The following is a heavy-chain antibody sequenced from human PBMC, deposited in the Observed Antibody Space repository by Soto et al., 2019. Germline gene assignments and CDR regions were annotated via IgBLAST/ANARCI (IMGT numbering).Heavy chain of an antibody. J-gene: IGHJ6*02. V-gene: IGHV1-69*13. CDR1: GGTFSSYA. CDR3: ARPYIVVVPAATPSGPYSDYYYGMDV. CDR2: IIPIFGTA. D-gene: IGHD2-2*01. Sequence: GASVKVSCKASGGTFSSYAISWVRQAPGQGLEWMGGIIPIFGTANYAQKFQGRVTITADESTSTAYMELSSLRSEDTAVYYCARPYIVVVPAATPSGPYSDYYYGMDVWGQGTTVTVSS.